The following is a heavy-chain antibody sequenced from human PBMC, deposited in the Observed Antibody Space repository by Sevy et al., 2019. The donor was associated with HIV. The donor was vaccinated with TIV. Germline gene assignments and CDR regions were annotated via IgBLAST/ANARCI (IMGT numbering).Heavy chain of an antibody. CDR2: ISSNGGST. J-gene: IGHJ3*02. CDR3: VKDSDSTYSSPNDAFDI. CDR1: GFTFSSYA. Sequence: GGSLRLYCSASGFTFSSYAMHWVRQAPGKGLEYVSAISSNGGSTYYADSVKGRFTISRDNSKNTLYLQMSSLRAEDKAVYYCVKDSDSTYSSPNDAFDIWGQGTMVTVSS. V-gene: IGHV3-64D*06. D-gene: IGHD6-13*01.